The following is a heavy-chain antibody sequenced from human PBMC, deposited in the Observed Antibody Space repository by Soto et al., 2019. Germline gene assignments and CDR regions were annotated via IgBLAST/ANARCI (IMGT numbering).Heavy chain of an antibody. D-gene: IGHD3-10*01. CDR1: GGSISSSGYY. J-gene: IGHJ4*02. CDR2: LYYGGST. Sequence: SETLSLTCSVSGGSISSSGYYWSLIRQSPGKGLEWIGYLYYGGSTSYNPSLRSRATISADRSNNQFSLTLTSVTVADTAVYYCTYGSGSPYYFDYWGRGTLVTVS. V-gene: IGHV4-31*03. CDR3: TYGSGSPYYFDY.